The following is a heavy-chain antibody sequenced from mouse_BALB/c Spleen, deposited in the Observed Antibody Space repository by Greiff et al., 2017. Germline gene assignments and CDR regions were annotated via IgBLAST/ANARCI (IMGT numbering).Heavy chain of an antibody. V-gene: IGHV3-6*02. CDR1: GYSITSGYY. CDR2: ISYDGSN. CDR3: ARDPHYGSSIDY. Sequence: EVQLQESGPGLVKPSQSLSLTCSVTGYSITSGYYWNWIRQSPGNKLEWMGYISYDGSNNYNPSLKNRISITRDTSKNQIFLKLNSVTTEDTATDYCARDPHYGSSIDYWGQGTTLTVSS. J-gene: IGHJ2*01. D-gene: IGHD1-1*01.